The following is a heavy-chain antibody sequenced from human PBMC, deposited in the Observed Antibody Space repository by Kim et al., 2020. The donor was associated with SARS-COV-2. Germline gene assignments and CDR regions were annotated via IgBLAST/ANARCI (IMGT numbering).Heavy chain of an antibody. V-gene: IGHV4-34*01. J-gene: IGHJ3*02. CDR2: INHRGST. CDR1: GGSFSGYY. D-gene: IGHD6-19*01. Sequence: SETLSLTCAVHGGSFSGYYWSWIRQPPGKGLEWIGEINHRGSTNSNPSLKSRVTISVDTSKNQFSLKLSSVTAADTAVYYCARGHGYSSGRYGRSLAFDIWGQGTMVTVSS. CDR3: ARGHGYSSGRYGRSLAFDI.